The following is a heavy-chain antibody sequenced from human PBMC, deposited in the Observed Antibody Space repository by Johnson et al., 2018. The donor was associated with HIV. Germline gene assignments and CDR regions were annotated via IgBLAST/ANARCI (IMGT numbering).Heavy chain of an antibody. J-gene: IGHJ3*02. Sequence: VQLVESGGGLVKPGGSLRLSCAASGFTFSDYYMSWIRQAPGKGLEWVSYITGSGTVVYYADSVKGRFTISRDNAKNSLYLQINSLRLEDTAVYYCANLGDYSGINGFDIWGQGTMVTVSS. CDR1: GFTFSDYY. D-gene: IGHD4-23*01. CDR2: ITGSGTVV. V-gene: IGHV3-11*04. CDR3: ANLGDYSGINGFDI.